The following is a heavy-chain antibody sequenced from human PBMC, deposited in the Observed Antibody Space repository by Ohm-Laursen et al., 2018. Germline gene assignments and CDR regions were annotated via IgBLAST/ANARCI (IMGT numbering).Heavy chain of an antibody. D-gene: IGHD1-26*01. CDR3: ARSSSLVGATPDY. V-gene: IGHV3-33*08. CDR2: IWYDGSNT. J-gene: IGHJ4*02. CDR1: GFTFSSYD. Sequence: LSLTCAASGFTFSSYDMHWVRQAPGRGLEWVAVIWYDGSNTYYADSVKGRFTISRDNSKNTLYLQMNSLRAEDTAVYYCARSSSLVGATPDYWGQGTLVTVSS.